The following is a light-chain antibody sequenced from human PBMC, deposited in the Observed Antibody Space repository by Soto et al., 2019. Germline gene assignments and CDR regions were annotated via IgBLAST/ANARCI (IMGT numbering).Light chain of an antibody. CDR2: KDS. CDR3: QSADSSGTYQV. Sequence: SYELTQPPSVSVSPGQTARITCSGDALPKQYAYWYQQKPGQAPVLVIYKDSERPSGIPERFSGSSSGTTLTLTISGVQAEDEADYYCQSADSSGTYQVFGGGTKVTVL. V-gene: IGLV3-25*03. CDR1: ALPKQY. J-gene: IGLJ3*02.